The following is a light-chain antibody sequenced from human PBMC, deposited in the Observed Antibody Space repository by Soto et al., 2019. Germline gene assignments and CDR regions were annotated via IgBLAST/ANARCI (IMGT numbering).Light chain of an antibody. CDR1: SSDVGGHNF. CDR2: DVT. J-gene: IGLJ1*01. Sequence: QSALTQPRSVSGSHGQSVTISCTGTSSDVGGHNFVSWYQQHPGKAPQLMIYDVTKRPSGVPDRFSGSKSGNTASLTISGLQTEDEADYYCCSYVGSYTYVFGTGTKLTVL. V-gene: IGLV2-11*01. CDR3: CSYVGSYTYV.